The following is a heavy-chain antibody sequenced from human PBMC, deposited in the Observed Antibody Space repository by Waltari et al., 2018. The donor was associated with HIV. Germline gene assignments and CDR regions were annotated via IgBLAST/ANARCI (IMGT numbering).Heavy chain of an antibody. Sequence: EVQVVESGGGLVQPGGSLRLSCAASGFTFSSYEMNWVRQAPGKELEWVSYISSSGSTRYFADSVKGRFTMSRDNAKNSLYLRMNSLRAEDTAVYYCARAFMIRGTGAFDIWGQGTMVTVSS. CDR1: GFTFSSYE. CDR3: ARAFMIRGTGAFDI. CDR2: ISSSGSTR. V-gene: IGHV3-48*03. D-gene: IGHD3-10*01. J-gene: IGHJ3*02.